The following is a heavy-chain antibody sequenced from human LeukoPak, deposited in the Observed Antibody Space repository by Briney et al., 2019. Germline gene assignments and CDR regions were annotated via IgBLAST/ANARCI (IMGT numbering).Heavy chain of an antibody. CDR3: AKVPDKYCYDRSGYFDY. V-gene: IGHV3-23*01. Sequence: GGSLRLSCAASGFTFSSYAMSWVRQAPGKGLEWVSAISGSGGSTYYADSVKGRFTISRDNSKNTLYLQMNSLRAEDTAVYYCAKVPDKYCYDRSGYFDYWGQGTLVTVSS. CDR1: GFTFSSYA. CDR2: ISGSGGST. D-gene: IGHD3-22*01. J-gene: IGHJ4*02.